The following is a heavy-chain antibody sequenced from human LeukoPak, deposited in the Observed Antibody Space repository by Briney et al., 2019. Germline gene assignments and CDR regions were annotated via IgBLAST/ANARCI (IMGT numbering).Heavy chain of an antibody. J-gene: IGHJ6*03. CDR1: GITFDYHA. D-gene: IGHD3/OR15-3a*01. CDR2: INGVGDRA. CDR3: TKDLFWTGSVDSIFYMDI. Sequence: PGGSLSLSCVVSGITFDYHALSWVRQAPGKGLEWVSGINGVGDRADYADSVRGRYIISRDISKNTLYLQMYSLRADDTAVYYCTKDLFWTGSVDSIFYMDIWGKGTTDVVSS. V-gene: IGHV3-23*01.